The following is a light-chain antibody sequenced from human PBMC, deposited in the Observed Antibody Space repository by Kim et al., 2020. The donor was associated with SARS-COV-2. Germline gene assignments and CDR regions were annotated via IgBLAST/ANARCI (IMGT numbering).Light chain of an antibody. CDR2: ANN. J-gene: IGLJ3*02. Sequence: SQIATLTCTGNSNDVGNQGAAWLQHHQGHPPKLLSYANNNRPSGISERFAASRSGNTASLTITGLQPEDEADYYCSAWDSRLSIWVFGGGTQLTVL. V-gene: IGLV10-54*01. CDR1: SNDVGNQG. CDR3: SAWDSRLSIWV.